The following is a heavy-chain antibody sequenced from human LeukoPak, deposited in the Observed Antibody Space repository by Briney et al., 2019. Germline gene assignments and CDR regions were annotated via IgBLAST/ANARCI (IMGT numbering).Heavy chain of an antibody. CDR1: GGSISSYY. V-gene: IGHV4-59*01. CDR3: AGARGYSYGPIDY. Sequence: SETLSLTCTVSGGSISSYYWSWIRQPPGKGLEWIGYIYYGGSTNYNPSLKSRVTISVDTSKNQFSLKLSSVTAADTAVYYCAGARGYSYGPIDYWGQGTLVTVSS. CDR2: IYYGGST. D-gene: IGHD5-18*01. J-gene: IGHJ4*02.